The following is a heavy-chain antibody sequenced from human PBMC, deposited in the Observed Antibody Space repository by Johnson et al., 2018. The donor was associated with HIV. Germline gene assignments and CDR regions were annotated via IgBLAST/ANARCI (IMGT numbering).Heavy chain of an antibody. V-gene: IGHV3-64*01. CDR2: ISSNGGST. Sequence: MLLVESGGGLVQPGGSLRLSCAASGFTFSSYAMHWVRPAPGKGLEYVSAISSNGGSTYYANSVKGRFTISRDNSKNTLYLQMNSLRTEDTAVYYCARVRGGTGHGAFDIWGQGTMVTVSS. CDR3: ARVRGGTGHGAFDI. CDR1: GFTFSSYA. J-gene: IGHJ3*02.